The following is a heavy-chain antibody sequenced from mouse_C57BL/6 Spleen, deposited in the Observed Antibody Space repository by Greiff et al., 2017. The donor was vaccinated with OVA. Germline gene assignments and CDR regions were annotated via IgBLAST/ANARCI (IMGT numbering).Heavy chain of an antibody. CDR2: INPNNGGT. V-gene: IGHV1-26*01. Sequence: EVQLQQSGPELVKPGASVKISCKASGYTFTDYYMNWVQQSHGKSLEWIGDINPNNGGTSSNQQFKGKATLTVDKSSSTAYMELRSLTSEDSEVYYCATYYGSSYGFAYWGKGTLVTVSA. CDR3: ATYYGSSYGFAY. CDR1: GYTFTDYY. J-gene: IGHJ3*01. D-gene: IGHD1-1*01.